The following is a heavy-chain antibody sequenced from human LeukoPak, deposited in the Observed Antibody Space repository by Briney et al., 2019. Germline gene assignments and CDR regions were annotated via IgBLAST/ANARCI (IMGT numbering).Heavy chain of an antibody. CDR3: AKRPGYSSGHFDY. J-gene: IGHJ4*02. V-gene: IGHV3-53*01. CDR1: GFTVSSNY. Sequence: GGSLRLSCAASGFTVSSNYMSWVRQAPGKGLEWVSVFYSGGSTYYADSVKGRFTISRDNSKNTLYLQTNSLRAEDTAVYYCAKRPGYSSGHFDYWGQGTLVTVSS. CDR2: FYSGGST. D-gene: IGHD6-19*01.